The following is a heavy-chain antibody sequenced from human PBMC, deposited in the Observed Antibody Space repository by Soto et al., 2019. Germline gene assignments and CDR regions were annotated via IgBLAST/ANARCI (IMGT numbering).Heavy chain of an antibody. D-gene: IGHD3-10*01. CDR3: AKAPGRVHYGIHV. J-gene: IGHJ6*02. CDR1: GFPFSMFA. V-gene: IGHV3-23*01. Sequence: EVQVLESGGGSVQPGGSLRLSCAASGFPFSMFAMNWVRQAPGKGLEWVSGIRGSGGGTYYADSVKGRFTISRDDSRNMLYLEMNTLRGEATAVYYCAKAPGRVHYGIHVWGQGTTVSVSS. CDR2: IRGSGGGT.